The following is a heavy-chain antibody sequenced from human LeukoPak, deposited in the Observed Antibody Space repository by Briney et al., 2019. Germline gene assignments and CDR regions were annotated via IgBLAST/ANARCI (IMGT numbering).Heavy chain of an antibody. CDR3: ARDTAMEIESYHYYYGMDV. V-gene: IGHV1-18*01. D-gene: IGHD5-18*01. J-gene: IGHJ6*02. Sequence: GSVKVSCKASGYTFTSYGISWVRQAPGQGLEWMGWISAYNGNTNYAQKLQGRVTMTTDTSTSTAYMELRSLRSDDTAVYYCARDTAMEIESYHYYYGMDVWGQGTTVTVSS. CDR1: GYTFTSYG. CDR2: ISAYNGNT.